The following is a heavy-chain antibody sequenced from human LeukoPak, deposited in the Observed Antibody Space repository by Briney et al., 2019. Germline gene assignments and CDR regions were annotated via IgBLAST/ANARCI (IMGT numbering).Heavy chain of an antibody. Sequence: PSETLSLTCTVSGGSISSYYWSWIRQPPGKGLEWIGYIYYSGSTNYNPSLKSRVTISVDTSKNQFSLKLSSVTAADTAVYYCARDARDSSGYYWGHFDYWGQGTLVTVSS. CDR1: GGSISSYY. D-gene: IGHD3-22*01. V-gene: IGHV4-59*01. J-gene: IGHJ4*02. CDR2: IYYSGST. CDR3: ARDARDSSGYYWGHFDY.